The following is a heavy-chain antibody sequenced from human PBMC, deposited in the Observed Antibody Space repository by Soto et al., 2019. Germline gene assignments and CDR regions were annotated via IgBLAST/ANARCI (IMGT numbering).Heavy chain of an antibody. CDR3: ARSALRGATITYLFDL. D-gene: IGHD5-12*01. V-gene: IGHV1-69*13. J-gene: IGHJ2*01. CDR2: IIPIFGTA. Sequence: SVQGYFKACGGAFSSYAISWVRQAPGQGLEWMGGIIPIFGTANYAQKFQGRVTITADESTSTAYMELSSLRSEDTAVYYCARSALRGATITYLFDLWARGTLVTVSS. CDR1: GGAFSSYA.